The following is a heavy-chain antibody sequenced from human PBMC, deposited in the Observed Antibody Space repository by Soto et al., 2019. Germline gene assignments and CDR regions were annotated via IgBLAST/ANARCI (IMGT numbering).Heavy chain of an antibody. CDR3: AKVVIGGWYRYYFDY. CDR2: ISGSGGRT. D-gene: IGHD6-19*01. CDR1: GFTFSNYA. J-gene: IGHJ4*02. V-gene: IGHV3-23*01. Sequence: EVQLLESGGGLVQPGGSLRLSCAASGFTFSNYAMSWVRQAPGKGLEWVSAISGSGGRTYYADSVKGRFTISRDNSIYSLYLQMNSLRAEDTAVYYGAKVVIGGWYRYYFDYWGQGTLVTVSS.